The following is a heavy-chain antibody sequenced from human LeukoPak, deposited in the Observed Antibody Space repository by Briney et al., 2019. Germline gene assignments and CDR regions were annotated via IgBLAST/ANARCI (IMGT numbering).Heavy chain of an antibody. V-gene: IGHV4-34*01. CDR1: GGSFSGYY. CDR3: ARGKQWLTRFDY. J-gene: IGHJ4*02. D-gene: IGHD6-19*01. CDR2: INHSGST. Sequence: SETLSLTCAVYGGSFSGYYWSWIRQPPGKGLEWIGEINHSGSTNYNPSLKSRVTISVVTSKNQFSLKLSSVTAADTAVYYCARGKQWLTRFDYWGQGTLVTVSS.